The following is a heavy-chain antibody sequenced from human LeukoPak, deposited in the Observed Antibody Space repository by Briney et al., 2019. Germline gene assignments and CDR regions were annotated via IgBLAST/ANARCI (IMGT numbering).Heavy chain of an antibody. Sequence: SETLSLTCTVSGGSISSYYWSWIRQPPGKGLEWIGYIYYSGSTNYNPSPKSRVTISVDTSKNQFSLKLSSVTAADTAVYYCARDSRYCSSTSCYIEMGYYYYGMDVWGQGTTVTVSS. D-gene: IGHD2-2*02. CDR2: IYYSGST. J-gene: IGHJ6*02. CDR1: GGSISSYY. CDR3: ARDSRYCSSTSCYIEMGYYYYGMDV. V-gene: IGHV4-59*01.